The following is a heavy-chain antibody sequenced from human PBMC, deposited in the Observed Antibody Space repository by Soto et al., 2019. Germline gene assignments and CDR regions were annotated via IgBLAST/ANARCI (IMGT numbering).Heavy chain of an antibody. CDR1: GYSFTSYW. D-gene: IGHD3-10*01. CDR2: IYPGDSDT. Sequence: GESLKISCKGSGYSFTSYWIGWVRQMPGKGLEWMGIIYPGDSDTRYSPSFQGQVTISADKSISTAYLQWSSLKASDTAMYYCARNSRDITMVRGVIITATYYYYGMDVWGQGTTVTVSS. V-gene: IGHV5-51*01. J-gene: IGHJ6*02. CDR3: ARNSRDITMVRGVIITATYYYYGMDV.